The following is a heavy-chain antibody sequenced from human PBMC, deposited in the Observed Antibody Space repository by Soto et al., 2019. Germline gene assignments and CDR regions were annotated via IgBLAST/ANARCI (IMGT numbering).Heavy chain of an antibody. Sequence: QVQLQESGPGLVKPSQTLSLTCTVSGGSISSGGYYWSWIRQHPGKGLEWIGYIYYSGSTYYNPSLKTPLTLSVDPSKNQFSLKLSSVTAADTAVYYCAREGVDGQPERVDLWGRGTLVTVSS. CDR3: AREGVDGQPERVDL. D-gene: IGHD3-16*01. J-gene: IGHJ2*01. CDR1: GGSISSGGYY. V-gene: IGHV4-31*01. CDR2: IYYSGST.